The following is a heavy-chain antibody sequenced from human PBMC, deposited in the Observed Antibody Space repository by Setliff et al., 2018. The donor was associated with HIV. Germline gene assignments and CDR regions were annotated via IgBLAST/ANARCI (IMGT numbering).Heavy chain of an antibody. D-gene: IGHD2-21*02. Sequence: PSETLSLTCAASGYSIRDNFFWGWVRQPPGKGLEWIGSIFYTGTTYYNPSLKSRVTLSLDTSKNQFSLELTSVTAADTAVYYCARHDCGGDCSINWFDPWGQGTLVTVSS. CDR1: GYSIRDNFF. V-gene: IGHV4-38-2*01. J-gene: IGHJ5*02. CDR3: ARHDCGGDCSINWFDP. CDR2: IFYTGTT.